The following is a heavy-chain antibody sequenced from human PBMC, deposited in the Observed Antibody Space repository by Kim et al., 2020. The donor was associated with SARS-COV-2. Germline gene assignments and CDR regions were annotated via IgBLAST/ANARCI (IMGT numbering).Heavy chain of an antibody. CDR3: ARGYSSSSAGSYYYYGMDV. CDR1: GGTFSSYA. D-gene: IGHD6-6*01. V-gene: IGHV1-69*13. CDR2: IIPIFGTA. J-gene: IGHJ6*02. Sequence: SVKVSCKASGGTFSSYAISWVRQAPGQGLEWMGGIIPIFGTANYAQKFQGRVTITADESTSTAYMELSSLRSEDTAVYYCARGYSSSSAGSYYYYGMDVWGQGTTVTVSS.